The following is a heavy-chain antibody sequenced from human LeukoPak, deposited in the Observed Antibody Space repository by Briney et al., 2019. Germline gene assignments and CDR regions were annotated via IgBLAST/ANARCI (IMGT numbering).Heavy chain of an antibody. CDR2: IWYDGSNK. Sequence: QPGRSLRLSCAASGFTFSSYGMHWVRQAPGKGLEWVAVIWYDGSNKYYADSVKGRFTISRDNSKNTLYLQMNSLRAEDTAVYYCAKGGGITDYARFDYWGQGTLVTVSS. V-gene: IGHV3-33*06. J-gene: IGHJ4*02. CDR1: GFTFSSYG. CDR3: AKGGGITDYARFDY. D-gene: IGHD1-14*01.